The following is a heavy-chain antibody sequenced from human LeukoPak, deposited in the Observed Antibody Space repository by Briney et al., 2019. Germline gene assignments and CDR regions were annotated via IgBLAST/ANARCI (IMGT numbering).Heavy chain of an antibody. CDR3: ARGIAGVDIVVVPAAFKAWCWFDP. J-gene: IGHJ5*02. V-gene: IGHV4-34*01. CDR2: INHSGST. D-gene: IGHD2-2*01. CDR1: GGSFSGYY. Sequence: SETLSLTCAVYGGSFSGYYWSWIRQPPGKGLEWIGEINHSGSTNYNPSLKSRVTISVDTSKNQFSLKLSSVTAADTAVYYCARGIAGVDIVVVPAAFKAWCWFDPWGQGTLVTVSS.